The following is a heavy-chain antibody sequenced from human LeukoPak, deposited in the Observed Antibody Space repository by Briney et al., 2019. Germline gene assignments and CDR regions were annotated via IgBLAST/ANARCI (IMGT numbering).Heavy chain of an antibody. CDR3: ARDLRFGDYPSYFDY. Sequence: PGGSLRLSCASSGFTFSSYWMHCVRQAPGKGLVWVSRFNSVGSRTSYADSVKGRFTISRDNAKNTLYLQMNSLRAEDTAVYSCARDLRFGDYPSYFDYWGQGTLVTVSS. CDR2: FNSVGSRT. CDR1: GFTFSSYW. J-gene: IGHJ4*02. V-gene: IGHV3-74*01. D-gene: IGHD3-10*01.